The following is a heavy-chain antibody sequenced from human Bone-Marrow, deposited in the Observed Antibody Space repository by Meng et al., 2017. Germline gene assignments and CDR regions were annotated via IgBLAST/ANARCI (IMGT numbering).Heavy chain of an antibody. CDR2: IWYDGSNK. Sequence: GESLKISCAASGFTFSSYGMHWVRQAPGKGLEWVAVIWYDGSNKYYADSVKGRFTISRDNSKNTLYLQMNSLRAEDTAVYYCAYGDYAYYYGMDVWGQGTMVTVSS. D-gene: IGHD4-17*01. J-gene: IGHJ6*02. V-gene: IGHV3-33*01. CDR3: AYGDYAYYYGMDV. CDR1: GFTFSSYG.